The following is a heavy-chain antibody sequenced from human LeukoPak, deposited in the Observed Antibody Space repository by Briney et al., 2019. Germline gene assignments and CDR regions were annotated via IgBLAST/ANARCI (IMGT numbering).Heavy chain of an antibody. J-gene: IGHJ5*02. CDR3: ARGGYCSGGSCYSYVWFDP. Sequence: SSETLSLTCAVYGGSFSGYYWSWIRQPPGKGLEWIGEINHSGSTNYNPSLKSRVTISVDTSKNQFSLKLSSVTAADTAVYYCARGGYCSGGSCYSYVWFDPWGQGTLVTVSS. CDR1: GGSFSGYY. CDR2: INHSGST. D-gene: IGHD2-15*01. V-gene: IGHV4-34*01.